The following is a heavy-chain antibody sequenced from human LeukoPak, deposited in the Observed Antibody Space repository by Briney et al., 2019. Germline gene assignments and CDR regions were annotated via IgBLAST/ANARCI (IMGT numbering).Heavy chain of an antibody. J-gene: IGHJ5*02. V-gene: IGHV3-23*01. Sequence: GGSLRLSCAASGFTFASYAMSWVRQTPEKGLEWVSVISDSGGSTYDADSVKGRFTISRDNSRNTLYLQMNSLTAEDTAVYYCATGGRPGIAAAGTLTSWGQGTLVTVSS. D-gene: IGHD6-13*01. CDR2: ISDSGGST. CDR3: ATGGRPGIAAAGTLTS. CDR1: GFTFASYA.